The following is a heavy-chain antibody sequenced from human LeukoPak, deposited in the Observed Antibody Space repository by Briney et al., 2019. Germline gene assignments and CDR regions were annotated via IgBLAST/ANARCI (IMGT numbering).Heavy chain of an antibody. D-gene: IGHD3-10*01. CDR1: GYTFTDYY. CDR3: TRGEGGYFGSGSFVF. J-gene: IGHJ4*02. CDR2: INPNSGGT. Sequence: ASVKVSFKASGYTFTDYYMHWVRQAPGQGLEWMGWINPNSGGTNYAQKFQGRVTMTRDTSIRTAYMELSSLRSDDTAVYYCTRGEGGYFGSGSFVFWGQGTLVTVSS. V-gene: IGHV1-2*02.